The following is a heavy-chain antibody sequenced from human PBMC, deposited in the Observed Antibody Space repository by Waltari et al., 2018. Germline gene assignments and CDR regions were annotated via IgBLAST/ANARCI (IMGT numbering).Heavy chain of an antibody. J-gene: IGHJ6*02. CDR1: GFTFSSHG. D-gene: IGHD3-10*02. V-gene: IGHV3-30*18. CDR3: AKDRLSDARGTYSFGTDV. CDR2: IVYDGSQK. Sequence: QVQLVESGGGVVQPGGSLRLSCAVSGFTFSSHGMHWVRQAPGKGLEWVAVIVYDGSQKYYADSVKGRFTISRDNSKSTMYLQMNSLRSDDTAVYFCAKDRLSDARGTYSFGTDVWGQGTTVTVS.